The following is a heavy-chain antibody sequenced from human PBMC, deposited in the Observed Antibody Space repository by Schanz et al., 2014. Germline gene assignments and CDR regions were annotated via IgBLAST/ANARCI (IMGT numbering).Heavy chain of an antibody. V-gene: IGHV3-30*03. D-gene: IGHD3-3*01. CDR2: ISLDGNNQ. CDR3: ARPIYDLWSGSFDY. Sequence: QVQLVESGGGVVQPGGSLRLSCAASGFTFSSYGMHWVRQAPGKGLEWVAIISLDGNNQYYADSVKGRFTISRDNSKNTLYLQMNSLRAEDTAVYYCARPIYDLWSGSFDYWGQGTLVTVSS. J-gene: IGHJ4*02. CDR1: GFTFSSYG.